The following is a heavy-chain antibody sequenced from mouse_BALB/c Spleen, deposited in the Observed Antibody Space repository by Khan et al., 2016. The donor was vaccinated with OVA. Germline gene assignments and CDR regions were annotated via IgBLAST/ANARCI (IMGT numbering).Heavy chain of an antibody. D-gene: IGHD2-3*01. CDR2: ISYSGST. Sequence: VQLKESGPGLVKPSQSLSLTCTVTGYSITSDYAWNWIRQFPGNKLEWMGYISYSGSTNYNPALKSRISITRDTSKNQFFLQLNSVTTEDTATYYCASDGSRYNYAMDYWGHGTSVTVSS. V-gene: IGHV3-2*02. J-gene: IGHJ4*01. CDR1: GYSITSDYA. CDR3: ASDGSRYNYAMDY.